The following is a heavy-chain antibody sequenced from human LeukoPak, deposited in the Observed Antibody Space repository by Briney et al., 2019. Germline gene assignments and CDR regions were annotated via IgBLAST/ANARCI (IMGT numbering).Heavy chain of an antibody. Sequence: PGGSLRLSCAASGFTFRSYEMNWVRQAPGKGREGVSYIGRSGNIYYADSVKGRFTISRDNAKKPMYSPMNSLRAEDTAVYYCVKEGVARICDWYDYWGQGTLVTVCS. CDR3: VKEGVARICDWYDY. CDR1: GFTFRSYE. CDR2: IGRSGNI. D-gene: IGHD6-19*01. J-gene: IGHJ4*02. V-gene: IGHV3-48*03.